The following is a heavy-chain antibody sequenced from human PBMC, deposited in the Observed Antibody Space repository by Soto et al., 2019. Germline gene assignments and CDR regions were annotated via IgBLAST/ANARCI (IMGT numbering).Heavy chain of an antibody. CDR3: VRCWGTGDGSNLGYNWFDP. V-gene: IGHV3-30-3*01. J-gene: IGHJ5*02. CDR2: ISYDGTHK. CDR1: GFPVSGYS. Sequence: QVQVVESGGGVVQPGRSLRLSCAASGFPVSGYSMHWFRQAPGKGLEWVSLISYDGTHKDYADSVKGLFTISRDDSKNTLSVQMNSLRAEDTAVYYCVRCWGTGDGSNLGYNWFDPWGQGTLVIVSS. D-gene: IGHD1-1*01.